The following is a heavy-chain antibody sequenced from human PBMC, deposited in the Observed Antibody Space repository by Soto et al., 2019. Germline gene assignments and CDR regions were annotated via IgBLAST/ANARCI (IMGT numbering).Heavy chain of an antibody. CDR2: INSDGSST. D-gene: IGHD2-8*01. J-gene: IGHJ3*02. CDR3: GRELCTNGVCYLGEHDAFDI. CDR1: GFTFSSYW. Sequence: GGSLRLSCAASGFTFSSYWMHWVRQAPGKGLVWVSRINSDGSSTSYADSVKGRFTISRDNAKNTLYLQMNSLRAEDTAVYYCGRELCTNGVCYLGEHDAFDIWGQGTMVTVSS. V-gene: IGHV3-74*01.